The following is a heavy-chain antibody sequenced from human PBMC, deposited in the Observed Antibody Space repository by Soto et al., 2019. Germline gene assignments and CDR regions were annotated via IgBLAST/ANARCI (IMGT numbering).Heavy chain of an antibody. D-gene: IGHD4-17*01. Sequence: QLQLQESGPGLVKPSETLSLTCTVSGGSISSSSYYWGWIRQPPGKGLEWIGSIYYSRSTYYNPSLKSRVIISGGTSKSQFAPKLSSVTTADTAVYFCARQAERAPTVVRFWGQGTLVNVSS. J-gene: IGHJ4*02. V-gene: IGHV4-39*01. CDR3: ARQAERAPTVVRF. CDR1: GGSISSSSYY. CDR2: IYYSRST.